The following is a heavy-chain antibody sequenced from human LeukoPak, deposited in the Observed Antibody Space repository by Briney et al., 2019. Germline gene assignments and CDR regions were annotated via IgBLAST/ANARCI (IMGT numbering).Heavy chain of an antibody. CDR3: AKSRWETYAVRAFDI. V-gene: IGHV3-53*01. CDR1: GFTVSSTF. J-gene: IGHJ3*02. Sequence: GGSLRLSCAASGFTVSSTFMSWVRQAPGKGLEWVSGFSTSGSTHYADSVKGRFTISRDNSKNALYLQMNSLRAEDTAVYYCAKSRWETYAVRAFDIWGQGTMVTVSS. CDR2: FSTSGST. D-gene: IGHD1-26*01.